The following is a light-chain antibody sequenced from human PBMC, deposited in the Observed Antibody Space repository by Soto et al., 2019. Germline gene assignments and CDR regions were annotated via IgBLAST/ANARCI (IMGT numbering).Light chain of an antibody. CDR3: QHDNSYSEA. J-gene: IGKJ1*01. CDR1: QTIRRW. V-gene: IGKV1-5*03. Sequence: DIQMTQSPSTLSGSVGDRVTITCRASQTIRRWLAWYQQKPGKAPKLLIYKASTLKSGVPSRFSGSGSRTEFTLTISSLQPDDFGTYYCQHDNSYSEAFGQGTKVDIK. CDR2: KAS.